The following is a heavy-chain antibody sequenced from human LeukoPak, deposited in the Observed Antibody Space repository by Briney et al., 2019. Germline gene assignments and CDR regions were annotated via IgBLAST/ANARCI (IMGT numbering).Heavy chain of an antibody. CDR3: ARDVDHYYDSSGYDWFDP. CDR1: GGSISSSSYY. V-gene: IGHV4-39*07. CDR2: IYYSGST. J-gene: IGHJ5*02. D-gene: IGHD3-22*01. Sequence: SETLSLTCTVSGGSISSSSYYWGWIRQPPGEGLEWIGSIYYSGSTYYNPSLKSRVTISVDTSKNQFSLKLSSVTAADTAVYCCARDVDHYYDSSGYDWFDPWGQGTLVTVSS.